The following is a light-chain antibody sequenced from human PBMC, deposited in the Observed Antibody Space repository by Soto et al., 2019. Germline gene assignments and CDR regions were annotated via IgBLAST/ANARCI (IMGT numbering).Light chain of an antibody. J-gene: IGKJ5*01. V-gene: IGKV3-11*01. Sequence: EIVLTQSPGTLSLSPGEGATLSCRASQSVSSNLAWYQQKPGQAPRLLIYGASTRATGIPDRFSGSGSGTDFTLTISSPEPEDSAVYYCQQRHMWPITFGQGTRLEIK. CDR2: GAS. CDR3: QQRHMWPIT. CDR1: QSVSSN.